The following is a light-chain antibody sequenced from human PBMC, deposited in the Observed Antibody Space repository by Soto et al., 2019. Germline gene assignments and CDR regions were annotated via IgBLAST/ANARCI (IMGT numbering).Light chain of an antibody. Sequence: QSVLTQPPSASGTPGQRITISCSGSSSNLGPDTLSWYQQLPGTAPKLLIYSNNQRPSGVPDRFSGSKSGTSASLAISGLQSEDEADYYCAAWDDSLYGWVFGGGTKLPVL. CDR3: AAWDDSLYGWV. CDR2: SNN. V-gene: IGLV1-44*01. J-gene: IGLJ3*02. CDR1: SSNLGPDT.